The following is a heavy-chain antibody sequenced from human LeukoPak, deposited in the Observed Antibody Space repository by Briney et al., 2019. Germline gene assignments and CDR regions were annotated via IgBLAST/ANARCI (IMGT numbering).Heavy chain of an antibody. CDR1: GGSISSYY. V-gene: IGHV4-59*01. Sequence: KPSETLSLTCTVSGGSISSYYWSWIRQPPGKGLEWIGYIYYSGSTNYSPSLKSRVTISVDTSKNQFSLKLSSVTAADTAVYYCARDLGYSSSWYPNWFDPWGQGTLVTVSS. D-gene: IGHD6-13*01. CDR3: ARDLGYSSSWYPNWFDP. J-gene: IGHJ5*02. CDR2: IYYSGST.